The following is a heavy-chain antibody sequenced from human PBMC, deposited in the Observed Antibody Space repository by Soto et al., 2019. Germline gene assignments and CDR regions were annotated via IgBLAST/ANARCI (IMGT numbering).Heavy chain of an antibody. CDR1: GYTFTSYD. Sequence: EASVKVSCKASGYTFTSYDINWVRQASGQGLEWMGWMNPNSGNTGYAQKFQGRVTMTRNTSISTAYMELSSLRSEDTAVYYCARGSLGNGSGSHNWFDPWGQGTLVTVSS. CDR3: ARGSLGNGSGSHNWFDP. D-gene: IGHD3-10*01. V-gene: IGHV1-8*01. J-gene: IGHJ5*02. CDR2: MNPNSGNT.